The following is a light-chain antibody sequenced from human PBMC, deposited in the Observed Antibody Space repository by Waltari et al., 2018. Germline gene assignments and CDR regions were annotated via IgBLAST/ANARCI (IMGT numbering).Light chain of an antibody. V-gene: IGKV3-20*01. CDR3: HLYGSART. CDR1: PSVSANY. CDR2: GAS. Sequence: PSHRDSPSVSANYLASYRHQPGEAPRLLIYGASSRATGIPDRFSGSGSGTDFTLTISRLEPEDSAVYFCHLYGSARTFGGGTKVEIK. J-gene: IGKJ4*01.